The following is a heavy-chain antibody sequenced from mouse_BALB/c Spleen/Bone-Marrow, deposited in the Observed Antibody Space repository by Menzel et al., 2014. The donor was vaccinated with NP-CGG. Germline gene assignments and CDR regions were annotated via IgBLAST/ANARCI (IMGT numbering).Heavy chain of an antibody. J-gene: IGHJ2*01. CDR1: GFNIKDTY. V-gene: IGHV14-3*02. CDR3: ATQTETFDY. CDR2: IDPANDYT. Sequence: EVKLVESGAGLVRPGASVKLSCTASGFNIKDTYMHWVKQRPEQGLEWIGRIDPANDYTKYDPKFQGTATITADASSKTAYLQRSSLTSEDSAVYYCATQTETFDYWGQGTTLAVSS.